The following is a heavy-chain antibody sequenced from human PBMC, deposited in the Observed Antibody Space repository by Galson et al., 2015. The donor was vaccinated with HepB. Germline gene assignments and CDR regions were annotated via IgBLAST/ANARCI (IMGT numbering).Heavy chain of an antibody. J-gene: IGHJ5*02. D-gene: IGHD1-7*01. CDR2: IYPNGGGT. CDR1: GYRFTGSY. V-gene: IGHV1-2*06. Sequence: SVKVSCKASGYRFTGSYRHWVRQAPGQGLEWMGRIYPNGGGTKYAPKFQGRVTMTIDTSISTAYMELSRLRSDDTAVYYCARGRYNWNYDKQEEDWFDPWGQGTLVTVSS. CDR3: ARGRYNWNYDKQEEDWFDP.